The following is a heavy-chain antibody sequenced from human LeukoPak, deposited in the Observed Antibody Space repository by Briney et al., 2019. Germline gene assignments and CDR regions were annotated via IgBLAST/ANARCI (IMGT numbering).Heavy chain of an antibody. CDR3: ARAAMYYDGTGYGHLDV. D-gene: IGHD3-22*01. CDR1: GCSISDSNW. V-gene: IGHV4-4*02. Sequence: SETLSLTCAASGCSISDSNWWSWVRQPPGKGLEWIGEVHHSGSTNYKSSLRSRVTISVDKSANQFSLKLSSVTATDTAVYYCARAAMYYDGTGYGHLDVWGQGTTVTVSS. CDR2: VHHSGST. J-gene: IGHJ6*02.